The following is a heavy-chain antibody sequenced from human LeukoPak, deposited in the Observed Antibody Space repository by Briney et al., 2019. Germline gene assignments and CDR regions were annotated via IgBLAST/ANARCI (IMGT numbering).Heavy chain of an antibody. CDR3: ANFDTFVP. J-gene: IGHJ5*02. Sequence: GETLRLSCAASGFTISSYGMHWVRQAPGKGLEWVAVISYDGSNKYYADSVKGRFTISRDNSKNTLYLQMNSLRAEDTAVYYCANFDTFVPWGEGTLVTVSS. V-gene: IGHV3-30*18. CDR2: ISYDGSNK. CDR1: GFTISSYG.